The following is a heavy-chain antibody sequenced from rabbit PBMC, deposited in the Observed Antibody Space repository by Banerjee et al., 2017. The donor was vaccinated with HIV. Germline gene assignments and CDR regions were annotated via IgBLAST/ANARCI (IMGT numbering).Heavy chain of an antibody. CDR1: GFDFSSYYM. CDR2: IYAGSSGST. V-gene: IGHV1S45*01. J-gene: IGHJ6*01. CDR3: ARSNTYYGMDL. Sequence: QEQLVESGGGLVQPGGSLKLSCKGSGFDFSSYYMSWVRQAPGKGLEWIACIYAGSSGSTYYASWAKGRFTISKPSSTTVTLQMTSLTAADTATYFCARSNTYYGMDLWGQGTLVTVS.